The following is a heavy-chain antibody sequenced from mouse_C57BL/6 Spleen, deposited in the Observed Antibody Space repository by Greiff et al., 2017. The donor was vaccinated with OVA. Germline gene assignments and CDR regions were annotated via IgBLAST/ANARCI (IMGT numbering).Heavy chain of an antibody. V-gene: IGHV5-9-1*02. Sequence: EVMLVESGEGLVKPGGSLKLSCAASGFTFSSYAMSWVRQTPEKRLEWVAYISSGGDYIYYADTVKGRFTISRDNARNTLYLQMSSLKSEDTAMYYCTRFRGGNYAMDYWGQGTSVTVSS. CDR1: GFTFSSYA. CDR3: TRFRGGNYAMDY. J-gene: IGHJ4*01. CDR2: ISSGGDYI.